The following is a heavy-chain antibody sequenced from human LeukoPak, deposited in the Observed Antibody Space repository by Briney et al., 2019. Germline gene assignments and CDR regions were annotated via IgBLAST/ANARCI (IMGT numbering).Heavy chain of an antibody. CDR3: ASSIAAAGSGYFDY. CDR1: GGSISSGDYY. D-gene: IGHD6-13*01. CDR2: IYYSGST. V-gene: IGHV4-30-4*01. J-gene: IGHJ4*02. Sequence: SETLSLTCTVSGGSISSGDYYWSWIRQPPGKGLEWIGYIYYSGSTYYNPSLKSRVTISVDTSKNQFSLKLSSVTAADTAVYYCASSIAAAGSGYFDYWGKGTLVSASS.